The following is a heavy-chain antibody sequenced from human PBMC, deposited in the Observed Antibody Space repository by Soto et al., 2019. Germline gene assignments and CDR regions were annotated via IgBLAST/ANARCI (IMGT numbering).Heavy chain of an antibody. CDR2: IWYDGSNK. CDR3: ARDGLSIAAAGELDY. CDR1: GFTFSSYG. D-gene: IGHD6-13*01. J-gene: IGHJ4*02. V-gene: IGHV3-33*01. Sequence: QVQLVESGGGVVQPGRSLRLSCAASGFTFSSYGMHWVRQAPGKGLEWVAVIWYDGSNKYYADSVKGRFTISRDNSKNTLYLQMNSLRAEDTALYYCARDGLSIAAAGELDYWGQGTLVTVSS.